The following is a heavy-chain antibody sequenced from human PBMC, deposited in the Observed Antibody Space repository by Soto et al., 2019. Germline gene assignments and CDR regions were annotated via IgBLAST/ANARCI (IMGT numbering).Heavy chain of an antibody. Sequence: QVQLQQWGAGLLKPSETLSLTCAVYGGSFSGYYWSWIRQPPGKGLEWIGEINHSGRTNYNPSLKSRVTISVDTSKNQFSLKLSSVTAADTAVYYCGRGRGNGYSYGYYWDYWGQGTLVTVSS. V-gene: IGHV4-34*01. J-gene: IGHJ4*02. CDR3: GRGRGNGYSYGYYWDY. CDR1: GGSFSGYY. CDR2: INHSGRT. D-gene: IGHD5-18*01.